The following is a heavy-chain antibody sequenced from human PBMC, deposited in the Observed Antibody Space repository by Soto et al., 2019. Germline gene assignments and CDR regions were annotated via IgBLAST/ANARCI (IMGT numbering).Heavy chain of an antibody. V-gene: IGHV4-30-2*01. Sequence: SETLSLTCAVSGGSISSGGYSWSWIRQPPGKGLEWIGYMYHSGSTYYNPSLKSRVTISIDRSKNQFSLKLTSVTAADTAVYYCARHFSVDHFDEWGQGALVTVSS. CDR2: MYHSGST. CDR3: ARHFSVDHFDE. CDR1: GGSISSGGYS. D-gene: IGHD3-9*01. J-gene: IGHJ4*02.